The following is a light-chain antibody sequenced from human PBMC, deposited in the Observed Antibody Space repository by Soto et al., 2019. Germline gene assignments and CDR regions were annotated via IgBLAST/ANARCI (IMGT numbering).Light chain of an antibody. CDR3: QSYDSSLSVV. CDR1: SSNIGGGYD. V-gene: IGLV1-40*01. Sequence: QSVLTQPPSVSGAPGQRVTISFTGSSSNIGGGYDVQWYQQVPGTAPKLLIFGNIYRPSGVPDRFSGSKSGNSASLAITGLQAEDEADYYCQSYDSSLSVVFGGGTKLTVL. J-gene: IGLJ3*02. CDR2: GNI.